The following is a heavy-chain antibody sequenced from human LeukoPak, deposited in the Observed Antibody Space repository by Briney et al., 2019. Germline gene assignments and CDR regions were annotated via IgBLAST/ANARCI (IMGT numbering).Heavy chain of an antibody. J-gene: IGHJ4*02. CDR2: ISVNGGTT. D-gene: IGHD4-23*01. V-gene: IGHV3-23*01. CDR1: GFTFSSYA. Sequence: GGSLRLSCAASGFTFSSYAMTWVRQAPGKGLEWVSSISVNGGTTYYADSVKGRYTISRDSSKNTLYLQMNSLRAEDTAVYYCVKGGGNVRRYFEYWGQGTLVTVSS. CDR3: VKGGGNVRRYFEY.